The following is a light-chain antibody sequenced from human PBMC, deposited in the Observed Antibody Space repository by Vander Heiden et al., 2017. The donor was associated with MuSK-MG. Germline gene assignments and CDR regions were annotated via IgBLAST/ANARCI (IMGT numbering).Light chain of an antibody. CDR3: QRSDGTWT. V-gene: IGKV1-39*01. Sequence: DIQMTQSPSSLSASVGDRVTITCRASQGISSYLNWYQEKPGKAPKLLIYGAASLQSGVPSRVSGSGAGTDCTLTSRRLQREDCASYSGQRSDGTWTFGQGTKVESK. J-gene: IGKJ1*01. CDR2: GAA. CDR1: QGISSY.